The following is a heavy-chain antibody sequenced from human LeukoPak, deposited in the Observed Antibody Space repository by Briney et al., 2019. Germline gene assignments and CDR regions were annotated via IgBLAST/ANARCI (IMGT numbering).Heavy chain of an antibody. D-gene: IGHD3-10*01. CDR3: TTDLHTYYYQGTDYRGAFPDN. J-gene: IGHJ4*02. CDR2: IKSKTDDGGTA. V-gene: IGHV3-15*01. Sequence: PGGSLRLSCAASGFTFSSYAMSWVRQAPGKGLEWVGRIKSKTDDGGTADYAAPVKGRFTISRDDSKNTLYLQMNSLQTEDTAVYYCTTDLHTYYYQGTDYRGAFPDNWGQGTLVTVSS. CDR1: GFTFSSYA.